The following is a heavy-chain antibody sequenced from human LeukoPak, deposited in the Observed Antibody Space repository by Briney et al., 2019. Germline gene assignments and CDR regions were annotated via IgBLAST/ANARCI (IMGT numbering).Heavy chain of an antibody. CDR2: INNVGDSS. D-gene: IGHD3-10*01. Sequence: GGSLRLSCAASAFTFSSYAMSWVRQAPGKGLEWASAINNVGDSSYYADSVKGRFTISRDNSKNTLYLQMNSLRAEDTAVYYCAKGGSYYTSSWFDPWGQGTLVTVSS. CDR3: AKGGSYYTSSWFDP. V-gene: IGHV3-23*01. J-gene: IGHJ5*02. CDR1: AFTFSSYA.